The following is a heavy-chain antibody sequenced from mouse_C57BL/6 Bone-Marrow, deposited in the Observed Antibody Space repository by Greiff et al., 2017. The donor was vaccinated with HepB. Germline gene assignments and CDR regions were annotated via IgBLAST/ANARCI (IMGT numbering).Heavy chain of an antibody. CDR2: ISDGGSYT. D-gene: IGHD2-5*01. J-gene: IGHJ2*01. CDR1: GFTFSSYA. Sequence: EVQLVESGGGLVKPGGSLKLSCAASGFTFSSYAMSWVRQTPEKRLEWVATISDGGSYTYYPDNVKGRFTISRDDAKNNLYLQMSHLKSEDTAMYYCARDRDYYSTRDYWGQGTTLTVSS. V-gene: IGHV5-4*01. CDR3: ARDRDYYSTRDY.